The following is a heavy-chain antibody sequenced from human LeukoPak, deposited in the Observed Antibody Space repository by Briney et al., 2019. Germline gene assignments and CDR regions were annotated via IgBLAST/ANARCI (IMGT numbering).Heavy chain of an antibody. Sequence: GGSLRLSCAASGFTFSDYYMNWIRQAPGKGLEWVSYISSSGTTIYYADSVKGRFTISRDNSENTLHLQMNSLRAEDTAVYYCARVIAGTTLDYFDYWGQGTLVTVSS. V-gene: IGHV3-11*01. CDR3: ARVIAGTTLDYFDY. CDR1: GFTFSDYY. J-gene: IGHJ4*02. D-gene: IGHD1-26*01. CDR2: ISSSGTTI.